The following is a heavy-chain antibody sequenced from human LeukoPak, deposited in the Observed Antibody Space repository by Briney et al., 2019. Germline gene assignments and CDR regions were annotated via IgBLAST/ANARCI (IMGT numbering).Heavy chain of an antibody. CDR1: GFTSSSYA. V-gene: IGHV3-23*01. CDR3: AKDEGLENWFDP. J-gene: IGHJ5*02. CDR2: ISGSGGST. Sequence: GGSLRLSCAASGFTSSSYAMSWVRQAPGKGLEWVSAISGSGGSTYYADSVKGRFTISRDNSKNTLYLQMHSLRAEDTAVYYCAKDEGLENWFDPWGQATLVTVSS.